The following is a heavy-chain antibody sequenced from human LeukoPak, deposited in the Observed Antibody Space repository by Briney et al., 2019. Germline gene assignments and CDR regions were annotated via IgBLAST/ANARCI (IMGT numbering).Heavy chain of an antibody. V-gene: IGHV1-2*06. D-gene: IGHD3-16*01. CDR2: INPNSGGT. CDR1: GYTFTGYY. J-gene: IGHJ4*02. CDR3: AKALHPLVNLGLLGDDM. Sequence: GASVKVSCKASGYTFTGYYMHWVRQAPGQGLEWMGRINPNSGGTNYAQKFQGRVTMTRDTSISTAYMELSRLRSDDTAVYYCAKALHPLVNLGLLGDDMWGQGTLVTVSS.